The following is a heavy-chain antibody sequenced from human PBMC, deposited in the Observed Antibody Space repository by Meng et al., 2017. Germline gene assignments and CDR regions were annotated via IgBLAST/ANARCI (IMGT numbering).Heavy chain of an antibody. CDR2: AYYRSKWYH. Sequence: QKQLQQSGTGLVKPSQTLSLICAISGDSVSSNSAAWNWIRQSPSRGLEWLGRAYYRSKWYHDYAESVKSRISIDPDTSKNQFSLQLRSVTPEDSAVYYCARGSYSFDSWGQRTLVTVSS. V-gene: IGHV6-1*01. D-gene: IGHD1-26*01. CDR3: ARGSYSFDS. CDR1: GDSVSSNSAA. J-gene: IGHJ4*02.